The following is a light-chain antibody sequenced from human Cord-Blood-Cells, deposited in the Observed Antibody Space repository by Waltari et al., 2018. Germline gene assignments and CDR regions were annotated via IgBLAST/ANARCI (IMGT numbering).Light chain of an antibody. CDR2: SNN. CDR1: SSNIGRNT. J-gene: IGLJ1*01. V-gene: IGLV1-44*01. Sequence: QSVLTQPPSASGTPGQRVTISCSGSSSNIGRNTVNWYQQLPGTAPKLLIYSNNQRPSGDPDRFSGSKSGTSASLAISGLQSEDEADYYCAAWDDSLNGHVFGTGTKVTVL. CDR3: AAWDDSLNGHV.